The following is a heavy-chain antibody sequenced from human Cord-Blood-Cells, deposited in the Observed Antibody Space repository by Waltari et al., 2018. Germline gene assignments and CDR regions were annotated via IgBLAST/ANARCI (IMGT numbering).Heavy chain of an antibody. V-gene: IGHV3-30*04. Sequence: QVQLVESGGGVVQPGRSLRLSCAASGFTFSSYAMHWVRQAPGKGLEGVAVISYDGSTKYYADSVKGRFTISRDNSKNTLYLQMNSLRAEDTAVYYCARDILLVRGVIIDYWGQGTLVTVSS. J-gene: IGHJ4*02. D-gene: IGHD3-10*01. CDR2: ISYDGSTK. CDR3: ARDILLVRGVIIDY. CDR1: GFTFSSYA.